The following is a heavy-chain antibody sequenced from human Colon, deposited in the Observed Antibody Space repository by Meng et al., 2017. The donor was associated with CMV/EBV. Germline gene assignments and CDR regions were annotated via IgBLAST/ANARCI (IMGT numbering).Heavy chain of an antibody. Sequence: GESLKISCAASGFTFSSYSMNWVRQAPGKGLEWVSSISSSSSYIYYADSVKGRFTISRDNSKNTLYLQMNSLSVEDTAAYYCSRGKDYYYYAMDVWGQGTTVTVSS. J-gene: IGHJ6*02. CDR1: GFTFSSYS. V-gene: IGHV3-21*01. CDR3: SRGKDYYYYAMDV. CDR2: ISSSSSYI.